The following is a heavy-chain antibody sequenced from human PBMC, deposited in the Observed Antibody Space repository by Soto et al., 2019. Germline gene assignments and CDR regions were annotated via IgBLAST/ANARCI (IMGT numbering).Heavy chain of an antibody. CDR2: IYYSGST. CDR1: GGSISSYY. Sequence: SETLSLTCTVSGGSISSYYWSWIRQPPGKGLEWIGYIYYSGSTNYNPSLKSRVTISVDTSKNQFSLKLSSVTAADTAVYYCARGYYDILTGYYALDWFDPWGQGTLVTVS. V-gene: IGHV4-59*08. D-gene: IGHD3-9*01. CDR3: ARGYYDILTGYYALDWFDP. J-gene: IGHJ5*02.